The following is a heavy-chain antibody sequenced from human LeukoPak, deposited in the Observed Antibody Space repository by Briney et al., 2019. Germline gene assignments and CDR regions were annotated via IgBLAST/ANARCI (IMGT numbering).Heavy chain of an antibody. D-gene: IGHD5-18*01. V-gene: IGHV1-2*06. CDR1: GYTFTGYY. CDR2: INPNSGGT. CDR3: ARGEWIQLGSVYQDY. J-gene: IGHJ4*02. Sequence: ASVKVSCKASGYTFTGYYMHWVRQAPGQGLEWTGRINPNSGGTNYAQKFQGRVTMTRDTSISTAYMELSRLRSDDTAVYYCARGEWIQLGSVYQDYWGQGTLVTVSS.